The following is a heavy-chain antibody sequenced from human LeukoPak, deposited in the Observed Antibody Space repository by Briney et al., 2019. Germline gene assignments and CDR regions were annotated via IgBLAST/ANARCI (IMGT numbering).Heavy chain of an antibody. V-gene: IGHV1-46*01. Sequence: ASVKVSCKASGYTFTSYYMHWVRQAPGQGLEWMGIINPSGGSTSYAQKFQGRVTMTRDTSTSTVYMELSSLRSEETAVYYCARVSYSSGWYGRAFDIWGQGTMVTVSS. CDR1: GYTFTSYY. CDR2: INPSGGST. D-gene: IGHD6-19*01. CDR3: ARVSYSSGWYGRAFDI. J-gene: IGHJ3*02.